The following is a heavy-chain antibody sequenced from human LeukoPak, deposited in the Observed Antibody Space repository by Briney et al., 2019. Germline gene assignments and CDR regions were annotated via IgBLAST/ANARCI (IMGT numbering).Heavy chain of an antibody. CDR2: ISGSGGST. CDR1: GFTFSSYA. J-gene: IGHJ4*02. V-gene: IGHV3-23*01. D-gene: IGHD3-10*01. Sequence: TGGSLRLSCAASGFTFSSYAMSWVRQAPGKGLEWVSAISGSGGSTYYADSVKGRFTISRDNSKNTLYLQMNSLRAEDTAVYYCASYGSGSYGYYFDYWGQGTLVTVSS. CDR3: ASYGSGSYGYYFDY.